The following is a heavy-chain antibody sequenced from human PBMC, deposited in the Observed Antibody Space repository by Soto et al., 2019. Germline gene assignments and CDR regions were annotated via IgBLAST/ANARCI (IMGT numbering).Heavy chain of an antibody. CDR2: IYSRGST. CDR1: GGSVSSDRFY. V-gene: IGHV4-61*01. Sequence: SETLSLTCTVSGGSVSSDRFYWTWIRQPPGKGLEWIGYIYSRGSTKYHPSLKTRVTISADTSKKKFSLKMSSLTDADTAVYYCARALFDSGWDAFGYWGQGTLVTVSS. CDR3: ARALFDSGWDAFGY. J-gene: IGHJ4*02. D-gene: IGHD6-19*01.